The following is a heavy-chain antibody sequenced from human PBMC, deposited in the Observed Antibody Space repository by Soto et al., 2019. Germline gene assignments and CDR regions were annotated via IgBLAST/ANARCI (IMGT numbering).Heavy chain of an antibody. V-gene: IGHV3-7*01. CDR2: IKQDGSEK. D-gene: IGHD3-9*01. J-gene: IGHJ3*02. CDR1: GFTFSSYW. Sequence: GGSLRLSCAASGFTFSSYWMSWVRQAPGKGLEWVANIKQDGSEKYYVDSVKGRFTISRDNAKNSLYLQMNSLRAEDTAVYYCARLYDILTGYYFGVGAFDIWGQGTMVTVSS. CDR3: ARLYDILTGYYFGVGAFDI.